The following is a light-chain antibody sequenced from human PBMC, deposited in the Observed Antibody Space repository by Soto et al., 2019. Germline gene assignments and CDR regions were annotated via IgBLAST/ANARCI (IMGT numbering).Light chain of an antibody. J-gene: IGKJ1*01. CDR1: QSVSSSF. CDR2: GTS. CDR3: QQYGSSPWT. Sequence: EIVLTQSPGTLSLSPGERATLSCRASQSVSSSFVAWFQQKPGQAPRLPIYGTSSRATGIPDRFSGSGSGTDFTLTINRLEPEDFAMYFCQQYGSSPWTFGQGTKVEIK. V-gene: IGKV3-20*01.